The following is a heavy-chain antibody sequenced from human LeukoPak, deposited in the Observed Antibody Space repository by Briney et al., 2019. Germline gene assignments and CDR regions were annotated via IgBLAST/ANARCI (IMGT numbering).Heavy chain of an antibody. J-gene: IGHJ4*02. V-gene: IGHV3-48*01. Sequence: GGSLRLPCAASGFIFSNYNMNWVRQTPGKGLEWLSYISSSSGTIYYADSVKGRFTISGDNAKNSLHLQMNSLRAEDTAVYYCARALGYSYGYAVDYWGQGTLVTVSS. CDR1: GFIFSNYN. CDR2: ISSSSGTI. CDR3: ARALGYSYGYAVDY. D-gene: IGHD5-18*01.